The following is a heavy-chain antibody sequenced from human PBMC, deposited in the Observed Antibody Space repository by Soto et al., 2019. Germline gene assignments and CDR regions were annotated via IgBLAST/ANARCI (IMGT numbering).Heavy chain of an antibody. CDR3: ATYGSGSYKPTPFAY. D-gene: IGHD3-10*01. J-gene: IGHJ4*02. V-gene: IGHV4-31*03. CDR2: IYYSGST. CDR1: GGSISSGDYY. Sequence: QVQLQESGPGLVKPSQTLSLTCTVSGGSISSGDYYWSWIRQHPGKGLEWIGYIYYSGSTYYNPSLTSRVTVSVATSKTQFSLKLSSVTAADTAVYYCATYGSGSYKPTPFAYWGQGTLVTVSS.